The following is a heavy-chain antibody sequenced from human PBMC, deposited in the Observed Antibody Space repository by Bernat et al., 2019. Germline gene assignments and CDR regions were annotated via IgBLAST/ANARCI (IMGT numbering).Heavy chain of an antibody. V-gene: IGHV3-21*01. Sequence: EVQLVESGGGLVKPGGSLRLSCAASGFTFSSYSMNWVRQAPGKGLEWVSSISSSSSYIYYADSVKGRFTSSRDNAKNSLYLQMNSLRAEDTAVYYCARDYSPVVVAATEATEDPWGQGTRVTVSS. CDR3: ARDYSPVVVAATEATEDP. CDR2: ISSSSSYI. J-gene: IGHJ5*02. D-gene: IGHD2-15*01. CDR1: GFTFSSYS.